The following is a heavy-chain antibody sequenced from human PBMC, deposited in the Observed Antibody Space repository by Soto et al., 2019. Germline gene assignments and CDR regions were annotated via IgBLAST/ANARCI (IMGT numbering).Heavy chain of an antibody. D-gene: IGHD3-22*01. CDR1: GFTFSSYG. CDR3: ARDPAYYYDSSGISYFDY. CDR2: ICPRGITT. Sequence: GGSLRLSCAASGFTFSSYGMHWVRQAPGKGLEWVAYICPRGITTYYADSVKGRFTLSRDNSKNTLYLQMNSLRAEDTAVYYCARDPAYYYDSSGISYFDYWGQGTLVTVSS. V-gene: IGHV3-48*01. J-gene: IGHJ4*02.